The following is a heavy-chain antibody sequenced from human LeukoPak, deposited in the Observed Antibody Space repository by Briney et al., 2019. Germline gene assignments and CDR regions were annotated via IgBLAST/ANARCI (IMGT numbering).Heavy chain of an antibody. CDR2: IYTSGST. V-gene: IGHV4-4*07. Sequence: SETLSLTCTVSGGSISSYYWSWIRQPAGKGLEGSGRIYTSGSTNYNPSLKSRVTMSVDTSKNQFSLKLSSVTAADTAVYYCARERYSGYDPYYYYYYYMDVWGKGTTVTVSS. CDR1: GGSISSYY. J-gene: IGHJ6*03. D-gene: IGHD5-12*01. CDR3: ARERYSGYDPYYYYYYYMDV.